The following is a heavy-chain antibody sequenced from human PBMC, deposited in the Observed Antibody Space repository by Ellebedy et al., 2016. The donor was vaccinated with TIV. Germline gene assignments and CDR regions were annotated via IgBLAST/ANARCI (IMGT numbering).Heavy chain of an antibody. CDR2: IYSGGST. V-gene: IGHV3-53*01. CDR3: ARDMAYGDYDY. CDR1: GFTVSSNY. J-gene: IGHJ4*02. Sequence: PGGSLRLSCAASGFTVSSNYMSWVRQAPGKGLEWVSFIYSGGSTYYDDSVKGRFTISRDNSKNTLYLQLNSLRAEDTAVYYCARDMAYGDYDYWGQGTLVTISS. D-gene: IGHD4-17*01.